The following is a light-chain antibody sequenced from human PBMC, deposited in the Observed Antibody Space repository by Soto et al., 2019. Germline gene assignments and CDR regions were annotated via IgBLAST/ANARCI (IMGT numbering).Light chain of an antibody. CDR3: QQSYSTVWT. V-gene: IGKV1-39*01. J-gene: IGKJ1*01. CDR2: AAS. CDR1: QTISSY. Sequence: DIPMTQSPSSLSASVGDRVTITCRASQTISSYLNWYQQKPGEAPKLLIYAASTLQRGVPSRFSGSGSGTDFTITISTLQLEDFATYYCQQSYSTVWTFGQGTKVEVK.